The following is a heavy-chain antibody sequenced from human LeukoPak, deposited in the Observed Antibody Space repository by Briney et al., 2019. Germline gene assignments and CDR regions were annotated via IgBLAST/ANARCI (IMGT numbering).Heavy chain of an antibody. CDR1: GFTFSSYV. D-gene: IGHD3-22*01. CDR3: AAGLVVIDAFDI. V-gene: IGHV3-30-3*01. J-gene: IGHJ3*02. CDR2: ISYDGSNK. Sequence: GGSLRLSCAASGFTFSSYVMHWVRQDPGKGLEWVAVISYDGSNKYYADSVKGRFTISRDNSKNTLYLQMNSLRAEDTAVYYCAAGLVVIDAFDIWGQGTMVTVSS.